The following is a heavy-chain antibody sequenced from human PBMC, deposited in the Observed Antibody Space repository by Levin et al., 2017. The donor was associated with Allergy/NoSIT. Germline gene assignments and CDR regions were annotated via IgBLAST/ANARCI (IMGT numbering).Heavy chain of an antibody. CDR2: ISYDGSNK. CDR3: AKGMGYYYYYMDV. V-gene: IGHV3-30*18. Sequence: LSLTCAASGFTFSSYGMHWVRQAPGKGLEWVAVISYDGSNKYYADSVKGRFTISRDNSKNTLYLQMNSLRAEDTAVYYCAKGMGYYYYYMDVWGKGTTVTVSS. D-gene: IGHD3-16*01. CDR1: GFTFSSYG. J-gene: IGHJ6*03.